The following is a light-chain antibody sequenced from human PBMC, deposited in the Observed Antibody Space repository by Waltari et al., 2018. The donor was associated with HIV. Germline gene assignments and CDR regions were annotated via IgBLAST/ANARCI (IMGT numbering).Light chain of an antibody. CDR3: QQYSNWPRT. CDR2: DAS. Sequence: ILMTQSPAALSVSPGERATLSCRASQSVTSKLAWYHQKPGEAPRLLIYDASTMATCLSARVSGSGSGTEFTLTISSLQSEDFAVYYCQQYSNWPRTFGQGTKVEIK. CDR1: QSVTSK. V-gene: IGKV3-15*01. J-gene: IGKJ1*01.